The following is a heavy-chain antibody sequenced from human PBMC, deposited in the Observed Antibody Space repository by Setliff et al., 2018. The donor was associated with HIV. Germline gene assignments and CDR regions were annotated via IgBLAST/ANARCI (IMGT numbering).Heavy chain of an antibody. CDR2: INYSGNT. Sequence: PSETLSLTCAVYGGSFSGYYWSWIRQPPGKGLEWIGEINYSGNTNYNPSLKTRVTISVDKSKNQFFLNLKSVTAADTAVYFCAREYSGSGINFNPLTWGQGTLVTVSS. CDR3: AREYSGSGINFNPLT. D-gene: IGHD3-10*01. CDR1: GGSFSGYY. J-gene: IGHJ5*02. V-gene: IGHV4-34*01.